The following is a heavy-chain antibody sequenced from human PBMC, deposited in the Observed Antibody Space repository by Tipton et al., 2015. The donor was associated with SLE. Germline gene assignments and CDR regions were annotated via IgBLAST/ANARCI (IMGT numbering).Heavy chain of an antibody. D-gene: IGHD2-2*01. Sequence: SLRLSCAASGFTFSSYAMHWVRQAPGKGLEWVAVISYDGSNKYYADSVKGRFTISRDNAKNTLYLQMNSLRAEDTAVYYCARDGVPAADVLYYYYYYMDVWGKGTTVTVSS. J-gene: IGHJ6*03. CDR2: ISYDGSNK. CDR1: GFTFSSYA. CDR3: ARDGVPAADVLYYYYYYMDV. V-gene: IGHV3-30*04.